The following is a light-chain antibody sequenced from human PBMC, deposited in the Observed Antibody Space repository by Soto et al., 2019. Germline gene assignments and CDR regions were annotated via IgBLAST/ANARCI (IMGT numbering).Light chain of an antibody. CDR1: NSDVGSYNR. V-gene: IGLV2-18*02. J-gene: IGLJ1*01. CDR3: NSYTTSETYV. CDR2: DVN. Sequence: QSSLTHPSSVSGSPGQSIIISCTGTNSDVGSYNRVSWYQQPPGTAPKLIIYDVNNRPSGVSYRFSGSKSGNTASLTISGLQAEDEADYYCNSYTTSETYVFGTGTKVTVL.